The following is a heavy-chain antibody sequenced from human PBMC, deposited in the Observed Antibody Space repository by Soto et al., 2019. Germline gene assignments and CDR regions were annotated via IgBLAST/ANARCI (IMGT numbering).Heavy chain of an antibody. CDR2: VNPSGGHT. D-gene: IGHD2-21*02. V-gene: IGHV1-46*01. CDR3: ARGGHVVVVTAALDY. J-gene: IGHJ4*02. Sequence: QVQLVQSGAEVKKPGASVKVSCKASGDTFTDYYIHWVRQAPGQGLEWMGTVNPSGGHTTYAQHFLGRMTMSRDTSTSTLYMELTSLTSEDTAVYYCARGGHVVVVTAALDYWGQGTLVAVSS. CDR1: GDTFTDYY.